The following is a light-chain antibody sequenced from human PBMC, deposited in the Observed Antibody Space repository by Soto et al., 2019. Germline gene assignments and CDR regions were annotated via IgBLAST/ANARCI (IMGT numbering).Light chain of an antibody. J-gene: IGKJ2*01. V-gene: IGKV1-13*02. CDR1: QGINSA. Sequence: AIQLTQSPPSLSASVGDRVTMTCRASQGINSALAWYQQKPGQPPTLLIYDASSLESGVPSRFSGSGSGTDFTLPVTSLQPEDVSTYFCLQFNSYPRTFGQGTELEI. CDR2: DAS. CDR3: LQFNSYPRT.